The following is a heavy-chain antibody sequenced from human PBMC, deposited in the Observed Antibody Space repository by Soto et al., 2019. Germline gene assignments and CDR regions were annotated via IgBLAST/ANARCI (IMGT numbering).Heavy chain of an antibody. CDR3: ARVYSGYDPHYYYYMDV. CDR2: MNPNSGNT. Sequence: ASVNVSCKTSGYTFTSYDINWARQATGQGLEWMGWMNPNSGNTGYAQKFQGRVTMTRNTSISTAYMELSSLRSEDTAVYYCARVYSGYDPHYYYYMDVWGKGTTVTVSS. D-gene: IGHD5-12*01. V-gene: IGHV1-8*01. CDR1: GYTFTSYD. J-gene: IGHJ6*03.